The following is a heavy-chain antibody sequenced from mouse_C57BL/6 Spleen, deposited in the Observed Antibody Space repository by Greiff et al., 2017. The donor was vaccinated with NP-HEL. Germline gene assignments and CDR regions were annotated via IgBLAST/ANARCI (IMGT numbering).Heavy chain of an antibody. CDR3: ARPSIYYDYDNYAMDY. CDR2: ISSGGSYT. J-gene: IGHJ4*01. Sequence: EVKVEESGGDLVKPGGSLKLSCAASGFTFSSYGMSWVRQTPDKRLEWVATISSGGSYTYYPDSVKGRFTISRDNAKNTLYLQMSSLKSEDTAMYYCARPSIYYDYDNYAMDYWGQGTSVTVSS. CDR1: GFTFSSYG. V-gene: IGHV5-6*02. D-gene: IGHD2-4*01.